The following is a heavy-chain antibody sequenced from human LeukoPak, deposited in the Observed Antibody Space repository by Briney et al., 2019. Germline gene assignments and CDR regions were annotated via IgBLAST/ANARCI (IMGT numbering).Heavy chain of an antibody. Sequence: PSETLSLTCTVSGGSISNSYWSWIRQPPEKGLEWIGYIYYSGSTNYNPSLKSRVTMSVDTSKNQFSLKLNSVTAADTAVYYCARQGFSVGSNYYFAFDIWGQGTMVTVSS. CDR1: GGSISNSY. CDR2: IYYSGST. V-gene: IGHV4-59*08. CDR3: ARQGFSVGSNYYFAFDI. J-gene: IGHJ3*02. D-gene: IGHD2-21*01.